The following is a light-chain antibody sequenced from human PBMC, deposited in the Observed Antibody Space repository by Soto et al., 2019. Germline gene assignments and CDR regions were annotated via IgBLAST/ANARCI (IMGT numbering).Light chain of an antibody. V-gene: IGKV3-15*01. CDR3: EQYNKWPPVT. CDR1: QSVSSN. Sequence: EIVMTQSPATLSVSPGERVTLSCRASQSVSSNLAWYQQKSGQAPRLLIYGASTRATGIPARFSGSGSGTEFTLTISSLQSEDFAIYYCEQYNKWPPVTFGQGTRLVIK. CDR2: GAS. J-gene: IGKJ5*01.